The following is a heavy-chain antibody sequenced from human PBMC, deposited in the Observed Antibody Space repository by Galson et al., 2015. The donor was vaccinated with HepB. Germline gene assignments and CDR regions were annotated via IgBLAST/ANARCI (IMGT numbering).Heavy chain of an antibody. CDR1: GFTFSTYG. CDR3: ARDIGQLGYSSGWYYFDY. V-gene: IGHV3-23*01. D-gene: IGHD6-19*01. J-gene: IGHJ4*02. Sequence: SLRLSCAASGFTFSTYGMSWVHQAPGKGLEWVSAISGSGGSRNYADSVKGRFTISRDNSKNTVYLQMNSLRAEDTAVYYCARDIGQLGYSSGWYYFDYWGQGTLVTVSS. CDR2: ISGSGGSR.